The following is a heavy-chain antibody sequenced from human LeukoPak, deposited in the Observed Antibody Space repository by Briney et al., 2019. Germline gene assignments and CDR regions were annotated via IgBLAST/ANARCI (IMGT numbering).Heavy chain of an antibody. V-gene: IGHV3-7*01. J-gene: IGHJ4*02. Sequence: GSLRLSCAASGFTFSSYWMSWVRQAPGKGLEWVANIKQDGSEKYYVDSVKGRFTISRDNAKNSLYLQMNSLRAEDTAVYYCARDGWYYDSSGFYWGQGTLVTVSS. CDR2: IKQDGSEK. D-gene: IGHD3-22*01. CDR1: GFTFSSYW. CDR3: ARDGWYYDSSGFY.